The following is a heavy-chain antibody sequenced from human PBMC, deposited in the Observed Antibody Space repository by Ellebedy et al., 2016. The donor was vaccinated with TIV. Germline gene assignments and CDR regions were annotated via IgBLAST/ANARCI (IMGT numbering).Heavy chain of an antibody. CDR2: IYYSGST. J-gene: IGHJ4*02. CDR1: GGSISSSSYY. D-gene: IGHD3-10*01. CDR3: ARVRFGRTGFDY. Sequence: SETLSLTCTVSGGSISSSSYYWGWIRQPPGKGLEWIGSIYYSGSTYYNPSLKSRVTISVDTSKNQFSLKLSSVTAADTAVYYCARVRFGRTGFDYWGQGTLVTVSS. V-gene: IGHV4-39*07.